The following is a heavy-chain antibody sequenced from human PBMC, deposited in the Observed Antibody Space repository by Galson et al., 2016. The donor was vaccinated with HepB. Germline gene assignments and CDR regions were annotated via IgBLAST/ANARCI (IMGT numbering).Heavy chain of an antibody. Sequence: SETLSLTVSVSGGSISSTDWWSWVRHPPGKGLEWIGEVYQNGDTNYKPSLKSRVTISVDKSKNRFTIMLISVTAADTAVYYCSRFWNGNYFDYWCQGTLVTVSS. CDR2: VYQNGDT. D-gene: IGHD3-3*01. CDR3: SRFWNGNYFDY. V-gene: IGHV4-4*02. CDR1: GGSISSTDW. J-gene: IGHJ4*02.